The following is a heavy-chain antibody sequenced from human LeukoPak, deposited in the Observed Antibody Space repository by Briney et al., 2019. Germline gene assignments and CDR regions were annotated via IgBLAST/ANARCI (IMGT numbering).Heavy chain of an antibody. J-gene: IGHJ4*02. D-gene: IGHD3-16*01. CDR2: INQDGSEK. Sequence: GGSLRLSCAASGFTFRNSWMSWVRQAPGKGLGWVANINQDGSEKYYVDSVKGRFTISRDNSKNTVYLQMNSLRAEDTAVYYCARWGTSASIDYWGQGTLVTVSS. V-gene: IGHV3-7*02. CDR1: GFTFRNSW. CDR3: ARWGTSASIDY.